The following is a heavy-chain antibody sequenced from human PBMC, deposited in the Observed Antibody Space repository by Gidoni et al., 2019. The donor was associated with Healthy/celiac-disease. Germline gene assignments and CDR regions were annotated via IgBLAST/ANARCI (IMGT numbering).Heavy chain of an antibody. Sequence: QVQLVESGGGLVKPGGSLRLSCAASGFPFSDYYMSWIRQAPGKGLEWVSYISSSSSYTNYADSVKGRFTISRDNAKNSLYLQMNSLRAEDTAVYYCARSDYGGNSGDYWGQGTLVTVSS. V-gene: IGHV3-11*06. CDR1: GFPFSDYY. CDR3: ARSDYGGNSGDY. CDR2: ISSSSSYT. D-gene: IGHD4-17*01. J-gene: IGHJ4*02.